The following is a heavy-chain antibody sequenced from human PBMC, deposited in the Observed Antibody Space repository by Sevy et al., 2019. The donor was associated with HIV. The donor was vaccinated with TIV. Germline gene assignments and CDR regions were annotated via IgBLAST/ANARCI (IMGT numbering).Heavy chain of an antibody. Sequence: SETLSLTCTVSGGSISSYYWNWIRQPPGKGLEWIGYIYYSGRTNYNPALKSRVTISVDTSKNQFSLKPSSVTAADTAVYYCARAGGSTDWGMDVWGQGTTVTVSS. CDR2: IYYSGRT. J-gene: IGHJ6*02. CDR1: GGSISSYY. D-gene: IGHD2-2*01. CDR3: ARAGGSTDWGMDV. V-gene: IGHV4-59*01.